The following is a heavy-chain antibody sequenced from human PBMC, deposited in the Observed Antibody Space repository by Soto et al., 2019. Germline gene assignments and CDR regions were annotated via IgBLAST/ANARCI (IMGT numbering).Heavy chain of an antibody. CDR2: ISSSGGYI. D-gene: IGHD1-26*01. J-gene: IGHJ6*02. CDR3: ARDGRALLPRSLSYYSYYGMDV. CDR1: GFTFSNYD. Sequence: EVQLVESGGGLVKPGESLRLSCAASGFTFSNYDMNWVRQAPGKGLEWVSSISSSGGYIYYVDSVRGRLTISRDNAENSLYLQMNSLRAEDTAVYYCARDGRALLPRSLSYYSYYGMDVWGQGTTVTVSS. V-gene: IGHV3-21*06.